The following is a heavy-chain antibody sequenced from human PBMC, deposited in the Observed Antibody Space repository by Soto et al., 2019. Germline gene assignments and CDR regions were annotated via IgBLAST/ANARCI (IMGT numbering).Heavy chain of an antibody. J-gene: IGHJ5*02. CDR3: ARQTAGARYFDWSSPGNWFDP. Sequence: SETLSLTCGVSGGSVTSYHWSWIRQFPGKGLEWIAYTAYTGNTNYNPSLKSRVTISIDTTKNQFSLKLSSVTAADTAVYYCARQTAGARYFDWSSPGNWFDPWGQGTLVTVSS. CDR1: GGSVTSYH. V-gene: IGHV4-59*08. CDR2: TAYTGNT. D-gene: IGHD3-9*01.